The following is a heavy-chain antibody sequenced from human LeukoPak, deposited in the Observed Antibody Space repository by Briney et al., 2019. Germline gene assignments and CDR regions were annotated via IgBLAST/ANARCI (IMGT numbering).Heavy chain of an antibody. CDR1: GFTFHTYA. J-gene: IGHJ4*02. D-gene: IGHD4-23*01. CDR2: VSTTGAST. Sequence: PGGALRLSCEASGFTFHTYAMSWVRQAPGKGLEWVSAVSTTGASTYYAHSVKGRFTISRDNSKNTLSLQMDSLRVEDTALYYCAKDWTTVVTPKGYYFDSWGEGTLVTVSS. CDR3: AKDWTTVVTPKGYYFDS. V-gene: IGHV3-23*01.